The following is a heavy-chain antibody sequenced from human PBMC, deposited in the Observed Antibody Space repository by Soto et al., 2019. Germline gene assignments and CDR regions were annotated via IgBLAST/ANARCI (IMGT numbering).Heavy chain of an antibody. CDR2: ISGSASST. Sequence: GGSLRLSCAASGFTFTDYAMTWVRQAPGKGLEWVSSISGSASSTFYAGSVKGRFTISRDNSRNTVSLQMNSLRAEDTAVYYCANASSTISPDYWGQGTLVTVSS. CDR1: GFTFTDYA. V-gene: IGHV3-23*01. J-gene: IGHJ4*02. D-gene: IGHD5-12*01. CDR3: ANASSTISPDY.